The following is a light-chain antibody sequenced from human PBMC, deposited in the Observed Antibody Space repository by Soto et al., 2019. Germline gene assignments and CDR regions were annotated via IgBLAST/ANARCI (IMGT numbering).Light chain of an antibody. CDR2: TAA. J-gene: IGKJ2*01. CDR1: QGLSSY. CDR3: QQLNSYPYT. Sequence: IQLTQSPSSLSASVGDRVTITCRASQGLSSYLAWYQQKPRKAPKVLIYTAATLQSGVPSRFSGSGSGTHFTLTISSLQPEDFATYYCQQLNSYPYTFGQGTKLEIK. V-gene: IGKV1-9*01.